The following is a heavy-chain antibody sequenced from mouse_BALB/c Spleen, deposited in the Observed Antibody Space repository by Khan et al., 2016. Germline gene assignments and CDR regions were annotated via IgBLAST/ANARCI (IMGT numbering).Heavy chain of an antibody. Sequence: LQQSAAELARPGASVNMSCTASGYIFTTYLMYWVKQRPGQGLEWIGHINPSSGYTEYNEKFKEQTTLTADKSSSTAYMQLSRLTSEDSTVYCRARSMCDYFDYWGQGTTHTVSS. V-gene: IGHV1-4*02. D-gene: IGHD2-3*01. CDR2: INPSSGYT. J-gene: IGHJ2*01. CDR1: GYIFTTYL. CDR3: ARSMCDYFDY.